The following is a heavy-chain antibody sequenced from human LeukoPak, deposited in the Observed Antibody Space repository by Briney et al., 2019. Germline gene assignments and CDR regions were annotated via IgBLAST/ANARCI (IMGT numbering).Heavy chain of an antibody. Sequence: GGSLRLSCAASGFTFSSNAMSWVRKGPGKGLEWVSAISGSGGSTYYADSVKGRFTISRDNSKNTLYLQMNSLRAEDTAVYYCAKDTSQEWDYYDSSGPLGYYFDYWGQGTLVTVSS. CDR1: GFTFSSNA. V-gene: IGHV3-23*01. D-gene: IGHD3-22*01. CDR3: AKDTSQEWDYYDSSGPLGYYFDY. CDR2: ISGSGGST. J-gene: IGHJ4*02.